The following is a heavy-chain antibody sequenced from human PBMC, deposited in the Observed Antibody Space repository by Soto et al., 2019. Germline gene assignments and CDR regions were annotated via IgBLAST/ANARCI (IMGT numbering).Heavy chain of an antibody. V-gene: IGHV1-18*01. CDR2: ISAYNGNT. CDR3: ASPRRYYGSGSYYWLTGENWFDP. Sequence: ASVKVSCKASGYTFTSYGISWVRQAPGQGLEWMGWISAYNGNTNYAQKLQGRVTMTTDTSTSTAYMELRSLRSDDTAVYYCASPRRYYGSGSYYWLTGENWFDPWGQG. CDR1: GYTFTSYG. D-gene: IGHD3-10*01. J-gene: IGHJ5*02.